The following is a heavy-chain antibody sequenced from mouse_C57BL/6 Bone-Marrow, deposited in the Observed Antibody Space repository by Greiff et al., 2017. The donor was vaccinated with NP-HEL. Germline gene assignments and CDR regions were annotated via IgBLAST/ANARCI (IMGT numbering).Heavy chain of an antibody. Sequence: EVQLQQSGPELVKPGASVKISCKASGYSFTDYNMNWVKQSNGKSLEWIGVINPNYGTTSYNQKFKGKATLTVDQSSSTAYMQLNSLTSEDSAVDYCAPITTVVDWYFDVWGTGTTVTVSS. V-gene: IGHV1-39*01. CDR2: INPNYGTT. CDR3: APITTVVDWYFDV. D-gene: IGHD1-1*01. CDR1: GYSFTDYN. J-gene: IGHJ1*03.